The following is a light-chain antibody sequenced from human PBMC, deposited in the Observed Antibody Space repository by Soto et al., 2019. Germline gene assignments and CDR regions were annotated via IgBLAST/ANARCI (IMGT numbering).Light chain of an antibody. CDR1: QDISNY. V-gene: IGKV1-17*01. Sequence: DIQMTQSPSSLSASVGDRVTITCQASQDISNYLNWYQQKPGKAPKRLIYGASSLQSGVPSRFSGSGSETEFTFTISSLQPEDFETYFCLQHNSYPRTFGQGTKVDIK. J-gene: IGKJ1*01. CDR3: LQHNSYPRT. CDR2: GAS.